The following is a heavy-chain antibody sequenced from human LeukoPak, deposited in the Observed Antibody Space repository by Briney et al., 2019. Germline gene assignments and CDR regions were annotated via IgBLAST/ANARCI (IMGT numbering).Heavy chain of an antibody. Sequence: ASVKVSCKASGYTFTGYYMHWVRQAPGQGLEWMGWINPNSGGTNYAQKFQGWVTMTRDTSISTAYMELSRLRSDDTAVYYCARVYGDYVWWFDPWGQGTLVTVSS. CDR1: GYTFTGYY. D-gene: IGHD4-17*01. CDR3: ARVYGDYVWWFDP. J-gene: IGHJ5*02. V-gene: IGHV1-2*04. CDR2: INPNSGGT.